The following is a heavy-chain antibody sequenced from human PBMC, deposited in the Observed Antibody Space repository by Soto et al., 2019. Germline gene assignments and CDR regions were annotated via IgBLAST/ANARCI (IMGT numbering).Heavy chain of an antibody. J-gene: IGHJ4*01. CDR3: AKGDDYGFPIWD. CDR1: GDSTSSYD. D-gene: IGHD4-17*01. Sequence: PSETLSLTCTVSGDSTSSYDWSWIRQPPGKGLEWIGYIYYNGNTKYNPSLKSRVTISLDTPKNQFSLKLNSMTAADTAVYYCAKGDDYGFPIWDWSHGTLGTVSS. CDR2: IYYNGNT. V-gene: IGHV4-59*01.